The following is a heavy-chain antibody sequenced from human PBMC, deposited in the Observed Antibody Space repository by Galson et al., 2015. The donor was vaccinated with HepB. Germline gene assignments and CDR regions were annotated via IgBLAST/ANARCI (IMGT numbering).Heavy chain of an antibody. CDR2: IYSSGSI. V-gene: IGHV4-59*01. J-gene: IGHJ4*02. D-gene: IGHD1-1*01. CDR3: ARDEYNGIHF. Sequence: ETLSLTCTVSGGSMSAYYWSWIRQPPGKGLEWIGYIYSSGSINYNPSLRSRVSISIDTSKSQFSLKLNSVTAADTAVYYCARDEYNGIHFWGQGTLVRVSS. CDR1: GGSMSAYY.